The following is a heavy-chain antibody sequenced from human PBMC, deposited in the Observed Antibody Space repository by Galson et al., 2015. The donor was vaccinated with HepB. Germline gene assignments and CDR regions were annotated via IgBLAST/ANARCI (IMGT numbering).Heavy chain of an antibody. CDR1: GFTFSSYS. CDR2: ISGSGGST. J-gene: IGHJ4*02. Sequence: SLRLSCAASGFTFSSYSMNWVRQAPGKGLEWVSAISGSGGSTYYADSVKGRFTISRDNSKNTLYLQMNSLRAEDTAVYYCAKDRATVTTYYFDYWGQGTLVTVSS. CDR3: AKDRATVTTYYFDY. V-gene: IGHV3-23*01. D-gene: IGHD4-17*01.